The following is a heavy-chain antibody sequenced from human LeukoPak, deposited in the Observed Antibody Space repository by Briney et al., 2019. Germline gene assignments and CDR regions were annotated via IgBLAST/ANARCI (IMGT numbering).Heavy chain of an antibody. Sequence: ASVKVSCKASGYTFTGYYMHWVRQAPGQGLEWMGWINPNSGGTNYAQKFQGRVTMTSDTSISTAYMELSRLRSDDTAVYYCARAGFGELPSYGMDVWGQGTTVTVSS. CDR1: GYTFTGYY. CDR3: ARAGFGELPSYGMDV. D-gene: IGHD3-10*01. J-gene: IGHJ6*02. CDR2: INPNSGGT. V-gene: IGHV1-2*02.